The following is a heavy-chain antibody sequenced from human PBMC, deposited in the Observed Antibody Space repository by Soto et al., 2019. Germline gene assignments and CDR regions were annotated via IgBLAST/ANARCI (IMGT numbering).Heavy chain of an antibody. CDR1: GYTFTSYA. CDR2: INAGNGNT. CDR3: ARETQDKYYDYGMDV. Sequence: ASVKVSCKASGYTFTSYAMHWVRQAPGQRLEWMGWINAGNGNTKYSQKFQGRVTITRDTSASTAYMELSSLRSEDTAVYYCARETQDKYYDYGMDVWGQGTTVTVSS. J-gene: IGHJ6*02. D-gene: IGHD2-15*01. V-gene: IGHV1-3*01.